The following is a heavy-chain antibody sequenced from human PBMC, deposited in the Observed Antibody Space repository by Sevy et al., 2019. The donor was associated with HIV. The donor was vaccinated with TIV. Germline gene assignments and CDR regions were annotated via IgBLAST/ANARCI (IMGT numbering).Heavy chain of an antibody. Sequence: ASVKVSCRASGYTFTDYYLHWVRQAPGQGLEWMGWINPNNGGTEYAQTFQGRVAMTRDTSISTVYMELSRLRSDDTAVYYCARASHVSGSYTNDYWGQGTLVTVSS. D-gene: IGHD3-10*01. V-gene: IGHV1-2*02. CDR2: INPNNGGT. J-gene: IGHJ4*02. CDR1: GYTFTDYY. CDR3: ARASHVSGSYTNDY.